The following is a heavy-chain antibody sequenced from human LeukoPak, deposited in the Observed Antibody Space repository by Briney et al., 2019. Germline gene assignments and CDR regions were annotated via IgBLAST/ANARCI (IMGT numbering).Heavy chain of an antibody. D-gene: IGHD5-18*01. J-gene: IGHJ4*02. CDR1: GFTFSSYG. V-gene: IGHV3-33*01. Sequence: GGSPRLSCAASGFTFSSYGMHWVRQAPGKGLEWVAVIWYDGSNKYYADSVKGRFTISRDNSKNTLYLQMNSLRAEDTAVYYCARDNRGGYSYGRFDYWGQGTLVTVSS. CDR3: ARDNRGGYSYGRFDY. CDR2: IWYDGSNK.